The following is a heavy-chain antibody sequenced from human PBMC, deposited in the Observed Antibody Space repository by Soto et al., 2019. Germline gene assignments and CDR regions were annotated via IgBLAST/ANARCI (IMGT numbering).Heavy chain of an antibody. CDR3: AKGPNYYDSSVYDY. V-gene: IGHV3-23*01. CDR1: VFTFSSYA. CDR2: ISGSGGST. D-gene: IGHD3-22*01. Sequence: WWSLRLSCSASVFTFSSYAMSWFRQAPGKGLEWVSAISGSGGSTYYADSVKGRFTISRDNSKNTLYLQMNSLRAEDTAVYYCAKGPNYYDSSVYDYGGQGPLVTVPS. J-gene: IGHJ4*02.